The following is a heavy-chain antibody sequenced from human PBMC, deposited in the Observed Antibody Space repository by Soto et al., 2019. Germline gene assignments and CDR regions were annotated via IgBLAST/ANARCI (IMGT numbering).Heavy chain of an antibody. Sequence: GGSLRLSCAAYGFTFTSFGMSWIRQAPGKGLEWVSGITLSGDSTYYADSVKGRFTISRDNSKNTLFLQLNSLRAEDTAVYYCVENLGFFDCWSQSTLVTVSS. CDR1: GFTFTSFG. J-gene: IGHJ4*02. CDR3: VENLGFFDC. CDR2: ITLSGDST. D-gene: IGHD3-10*01. V-gene: IGHV3-23*01.